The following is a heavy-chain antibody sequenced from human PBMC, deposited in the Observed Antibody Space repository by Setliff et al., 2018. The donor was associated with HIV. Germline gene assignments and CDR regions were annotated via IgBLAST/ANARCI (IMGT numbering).Heavy chain of an antibody. CDR1: RRTFNSHT. Sequence: ASVKVSCKASRRTFNSHTINWVRQAPGQGLDWMGRIIPILGVANYAQRFQGKVTITADKSTSTAYMELTSLRFDDTAMYYCVRGVQSPPHYSYYYMDVWGEGTMVTVP. V-gene: IGHV1-69*02. CDR2: IIPILGVA. J-gene: IGHJ6*03. D-gene: IGHD3-3*01. CDR3: VRGVQSPPHYSYYYMDV.